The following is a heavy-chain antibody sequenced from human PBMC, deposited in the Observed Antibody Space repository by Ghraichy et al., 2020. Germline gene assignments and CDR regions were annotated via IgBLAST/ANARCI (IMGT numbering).Heavy chain of an antibody. Sequence: GSLRLSCAASGFIFNSYTMNWVRQAPGRGLEWVSSITSSGTYIHYADSLKGRFTISRDNAKNSLYLHMNSLRAEDTAVYYCARDGPSPYSTSSYFDYWGQGTLVTVSS. CDR3: ARDGPSPYSTSSYFDY. CDR2: ITSSGTYI. J-gene: IGHJ4*02. CDR1: GFIFNSYT. D-gene: IGHD6-6*01. V-gene: IGHV3-21*06.